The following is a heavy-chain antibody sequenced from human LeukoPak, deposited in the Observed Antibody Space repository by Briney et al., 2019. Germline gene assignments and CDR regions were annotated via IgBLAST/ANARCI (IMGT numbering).Heavy chain of an antibody. CDR2: IGTAGDT. V-gene: IGHV3-13*01. CDR3: VLGVGGSGSFLLGS. CDR1: GFTFSSYD. Sequence: GGSLRLSCAASGFTFSSYDMHWVRQATGKGLEWVSAIGTAGDTYYPGSVKGRFTISRENAKNSLYLQMNSLSVEDTAIYYCVLGVGGSGSFLLGSWGQGTLVTVSS. J-gene: IGHJ4*02. D-gene: IGHD3-10*01.